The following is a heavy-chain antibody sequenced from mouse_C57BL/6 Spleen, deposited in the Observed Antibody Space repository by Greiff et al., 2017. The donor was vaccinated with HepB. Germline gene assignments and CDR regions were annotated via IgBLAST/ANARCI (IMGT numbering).Heavy chain of an antibody. CDR2: IDPSDSYT. D-gene: IGHD1-1*01. V-gene: IGHV1-69*01. CDR3: VITTVVATDAY. Sequence: QVQLQQPGAELVMPGASVKLSCKASGYTFTSYWMHWVKQRPGQGLEWIGEIDPSDSYTNYNQKFKGKSTLTVDKSSSKAYMQLSSLTSEESAVYYCVITTVVATDAYWGQGTLVTVSA. CDR1: GYTFTSYW. J-gene: IGHJ3*01.